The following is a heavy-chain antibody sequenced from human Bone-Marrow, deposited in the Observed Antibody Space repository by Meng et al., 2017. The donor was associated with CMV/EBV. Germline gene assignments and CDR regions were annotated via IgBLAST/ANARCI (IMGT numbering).Heavy chain of an antibody. Sequence: GESLKISCAASGFTFSSYSMNWVRQAPGKGLEWVAFIRYDGSNKYYADSVKGRFTISRDNSKNTLYLQMNSLRAEDTAVYYCAKSSPGIQLWSPVDYWGQGTRVTVSS. D-gene: IGHD5-18*01. J-gene: IGHJ4*02. V-gene: IGHV3-30*02. CDR3: AKSSPGIQLWSPVDY. CDR1: GFTFSSYS. CDR2: IRYDGSNK.